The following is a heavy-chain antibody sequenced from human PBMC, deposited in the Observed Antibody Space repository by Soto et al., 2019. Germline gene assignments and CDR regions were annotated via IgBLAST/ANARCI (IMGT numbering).Heavy chain of an antibody. V-gene: IGHV1-3*01. D-gene: IGHD2-2*01. J-gene: IGHJ3*02. Sequence: ASVKVPCKASGYTFTSYAMHWVRQAPGQRLEWMGWINAGNGNTKYSQKFQGRVTITRDTSASTAYMELSSLRSEDTAVYYCATAIADDAFDIWGRGTMVTVSS. CDR1: GYTFTSYA. CDR2: INAGNGNT. CDR3: ATAIADDAFDI.